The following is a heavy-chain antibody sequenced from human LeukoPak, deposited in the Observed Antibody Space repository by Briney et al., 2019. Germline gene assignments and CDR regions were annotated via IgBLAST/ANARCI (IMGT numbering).Heavy chain of an antibody. CDR3: AKDISGLYYFDY. Sequence: PGGSLRLSCAASGFTFDDYAMHWVRQAPGKGLEWVSGISWNSGSIGYADSVKGRFTISRDNAKNSLYLQMNSLRAEDTALYYCAKDISGLYYFDYWGQGTLVTVSS. CDR1: GFTFDDYA. V-gene: IGHV3-9*01. D-gene: IGHD5-12*01. CDR2: ISWNSGSI. J-gene: IGHJ4*02.